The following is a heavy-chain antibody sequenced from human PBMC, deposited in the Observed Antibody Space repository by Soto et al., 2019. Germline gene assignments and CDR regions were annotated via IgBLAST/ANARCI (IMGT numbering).Heavy chain of an antibody. V-gene: IGHV1-3*01. Sequence: QVQLVQSGAEVKKPGASVKVSCKASGYTFSSYAVQWVRQAPGQSLEWIGWIHAGNGDTKYSQKFHGRVQLTRDTSSNTAYMDLSSLRSEDTAVYYWARVPRYTSDIVEVPAVMFDDWFVPWGQGTLVTVSS. CDR1: GYTFSSYA. D-gene: IGHD2-2*01. J-gene: IGHJ5*02. CDR2: IHAGNGDT. CDR3: ARVPRYTSDIVEVPAVMFDDWFVP.